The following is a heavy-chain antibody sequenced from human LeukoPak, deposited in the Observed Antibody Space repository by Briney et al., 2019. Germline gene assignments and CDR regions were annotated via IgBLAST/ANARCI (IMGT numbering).Heavy chain of an antibody. D-gene: IGHD2-2*01. CDR1: GFTFSRYS. Sequence: PGGSLRLSCAASGFTFSRYSMNSVRQAPGKGLEWVSSISSSSSFIYYADSVKGRFTISRDNAKNSLYLQMNSLRAEDTAVYYCARDPPLGSCSTISCPHLDYWGQGTLVTVSS. CDR2: ISSSSSFI. V-gene: IGHV3-21*01. CDR3: ARDPPLGSCSTISCPHLDY. J-gene: IGHJ4*02.